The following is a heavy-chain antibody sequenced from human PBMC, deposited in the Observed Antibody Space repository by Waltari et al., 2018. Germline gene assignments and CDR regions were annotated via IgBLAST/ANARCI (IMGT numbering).Heavy chain of an antibody. CDR3: AKSRAYYYYYMDV. V-gene: IGHV3-48*01. Sequence: EVQLVESGGGLVQPGGSLRLSCAASGFTFSSYSMNWVRQAPGKGLEWVSYISSSSSTIYYADSVKGRFTISRDNSKNTLYLQMNSLRAEDTAVYYCAKSRAYYYYYMDVWGKGTTVTVSS. CDR1: GFTFSSYS. J-gene: IGHJ6*03. CDR2: ISSSSSTI.